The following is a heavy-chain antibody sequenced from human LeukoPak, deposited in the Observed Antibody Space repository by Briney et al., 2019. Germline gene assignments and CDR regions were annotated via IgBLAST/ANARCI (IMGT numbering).Heavy chain of an antibody. CDR2: IYYSGST. V-gene: IGHV4-61*01. D-gene: IGHD1-7*01. Sequence: AETLSLTCTVSGGSVSSGSYYWSWIRQPPGEGLEWIGYIYYSGSTNYNPSLKSRVTMSVDTSKNQFSLKLSSVTAADTAVYYCARVPGGGTAANWGQGTMVTVSS. CDR3: ARVPGGGTAAN. CDR1: GGSVSSGSYY. J-gene: IGHJ3*01.